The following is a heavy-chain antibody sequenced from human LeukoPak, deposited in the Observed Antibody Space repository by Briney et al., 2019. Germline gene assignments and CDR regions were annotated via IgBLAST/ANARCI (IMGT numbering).Heavy chain of an antibody. V-gene: IGHV4-59*01. D-gene: IGHD6-13*01. CDR3: ARRIAAAGTGNWFDP. J-gene: IGHJ5*02. CDR1: GGSISSYY. CDR2: IYYSGST. Sequence: SETLSLTCTVSGGSISSYYWSWIRQPPGKGPEWIGYIYYSGSTNYNPSLKSRVTISVDTSKNQFSLKLSSVTAADTAVYYCARRIAAAGTGNWFDPWGQGTLVTVSS.